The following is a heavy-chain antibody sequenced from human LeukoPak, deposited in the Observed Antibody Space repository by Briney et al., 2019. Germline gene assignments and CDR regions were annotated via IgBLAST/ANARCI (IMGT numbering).Heavy chain of an antibody. Sequence: GASVKVSCKASGYTFTSYGISWVRQAPGQGLEWMGWISAYDGNTNYAQKFQGRVTITADESTSTAYMELSSLRSEDTAVYYCARGSDCSGGSCYHAITLTNWFDPWGQGTLVTVSS. J-gene: IGHJ5*02. CDR1: GYTFTSYG. V-gene: IGHV1-18*01. CDR2: ISAYDGNT. CDR3: ARGSDCSGGSCYHAITLTNWFDP. D-gene: IGHD2-15*01.